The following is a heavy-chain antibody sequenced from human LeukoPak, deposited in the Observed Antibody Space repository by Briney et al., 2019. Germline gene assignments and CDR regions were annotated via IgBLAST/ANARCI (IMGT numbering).Heavy chain of an antibody. J-gene: IGHJ4*02. CDR1: GGSISSTSYF. Sequence: SETLSLTCTVSGGSISSTSYFWGWIRQPPGKGLEWIGTIYYSGSTYNPSLKSRVTISVDTSKNQFSLKVSSVTAADTAVYYCARHVVPYDSTSSYDYWGQGTLVTVSS. V-gene: IGHV4-39*01. CDR2: IYYSGST. D-gene: IGHD6-6*01. CDR3: ARHVVPYDSTSSYDY.